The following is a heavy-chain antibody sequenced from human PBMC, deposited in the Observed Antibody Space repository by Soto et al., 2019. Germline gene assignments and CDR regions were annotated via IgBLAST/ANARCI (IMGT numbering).Heavy chain of an antibody. Sequence: QVQLQESGPGLVKPSETLSLTCTVSGGSVSSGSYYWSWIRQPPGKGLEWIGYIYYSGSTNYNHSLKSRVTISVDTSKNQFSLKLSSVTAADTAVYYCARDIVVVPAANLDAFDIWGQGTMVTVSS. CDR3: ARDIVVVPAANLDAFDI. V-gene: IGHV4-61*01. CDR1: GGSVSSGSYY. J-gene: IGHJ3*02. CDR2: IYYSGST. D-gene: IGHD2-2*01.